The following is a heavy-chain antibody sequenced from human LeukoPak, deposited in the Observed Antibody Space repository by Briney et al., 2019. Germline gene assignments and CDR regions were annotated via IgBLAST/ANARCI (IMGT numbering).Heavy chain of an antibody. CDR1: GFTVSSNY. D-gene: IGHD3-16*01. V-gene: IGHV3-7*03. J-gene: IGHJ6*02. CDR3: ARGGGLDV. CDR2: INHNGNVN. Sequence: GGSLRLSCAASGFTVSSNYMNWVRQAPGKGLEWVASINHNGNVNYYVDSVKGRFTISRDNAKNSLYLQMSNLRAEDTAVYFCARGGGLDVWGQGATVTVSS.